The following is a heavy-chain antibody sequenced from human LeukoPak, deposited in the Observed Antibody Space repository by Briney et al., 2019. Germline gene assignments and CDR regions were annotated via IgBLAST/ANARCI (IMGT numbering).Heavy chain of an antibody. CDR3: ARVGSGYSYGSGFDY. Sequence: TSETLSLTCTVSGGPISSYYWSWIRQPPGKGLEWIGYIYYSGSTNYNPSLKSRVTISVDTSKNQFSLKLSSVTAADTAVYYCARVGSGYSYGSGFDYWGQGTLVTVSS. D-gene: IGHD5-18*01. J-gene: IGHJ4*02. CDR1: GGPISSYY. V-gene: IGHV4-59*13. CDR2: IYYSGST.